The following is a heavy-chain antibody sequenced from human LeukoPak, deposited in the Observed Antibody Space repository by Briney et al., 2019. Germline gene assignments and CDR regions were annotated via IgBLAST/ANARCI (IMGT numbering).Heavy chain of an antibody. J-gene: IGHJ2*01. CDR2: IIHSGGST. Sequence: GRSLRLSCAASGFTFSSYGMHWVRQAPGKGLEWVSTIIHSGGSTYYADSVKGRFAISRDNSKNTLYLQMNSLRAEDTAIYYCAKDMYYYDSSAYSREDWYFNLWGRGALVTVSS. V-gene: IGHV3-23*01. CDR1: GFTFSSYG. D-gene: IGHD3-22*01. CDR3: AKDMYYYDSSAYSREDWYFNL.